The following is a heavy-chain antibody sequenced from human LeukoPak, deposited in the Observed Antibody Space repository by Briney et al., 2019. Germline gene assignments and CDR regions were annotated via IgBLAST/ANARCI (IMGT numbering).Heavy chain of an antibody. CDR1: GGSFSGYY. Sequence: SETLSLTCAVYGGSFSGYYWSWIRQPPGKGLEWIGEINHSGSTNYNPSLKSRVTISVDTSKNQFSLKLSSVTAADTAVYYCARGLPTYYYDSSGYYGRYYFDYWGQGTLVTDSS. CDR3: ARGLPTYYYDSSGYYGRYYFDY. J-gene: IGHJ4*02. D-gene: IGHD3-22*01. V-gene: IGHV4-34*01. CDR2: INHSGST.